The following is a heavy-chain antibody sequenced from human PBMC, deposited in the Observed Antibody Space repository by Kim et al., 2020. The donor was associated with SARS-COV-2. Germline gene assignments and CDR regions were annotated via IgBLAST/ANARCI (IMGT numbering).Heavy chain of an antibody. CDR1: GYTFTSYG. CDR2: ISAYNGNT. Sequence: ASVKVSCKASGYTFTSYGISWVRQAPGQGLEGMGWISAYNGNTNYAQKLQGRVTMTTDTSTSTAYMELRSLRSDDTAVYYCASTEYCSSTSCYVGYYYYGMDVWGQGTTVTVSS. V-gene: IGHV1-18*01. J-gene: IGHJ6*02. D-gene: IGHD2-2*01. CDR3: ASTEYCSSTSCYVGYYYYGMDV.